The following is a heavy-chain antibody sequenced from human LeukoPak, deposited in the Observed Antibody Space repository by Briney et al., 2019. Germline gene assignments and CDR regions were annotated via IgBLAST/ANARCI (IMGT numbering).Heavy chain of an antibody. J-gene: IGHJ4*02. D-gene: IGHD4-11*01. CDR3: AKRSRTVTTIDS. V-gene: IGHV3-23*01. CDR2: VSVSGDIS. Sequence: GGSLRLSCAASGFSVSNNYMSWVRQAPEKGLEWVSAVSVSGDISYYADSVKGRFTISRDNSKNTLYLQMNSLRAEDTALYYCAKRSRTVTTIDSWGRGTLVTVSS. CDR1: GFSVSNNY.